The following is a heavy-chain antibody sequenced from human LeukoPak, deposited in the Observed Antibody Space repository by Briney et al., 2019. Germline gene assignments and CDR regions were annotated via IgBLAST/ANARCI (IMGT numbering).Heavy chain of an antibody. CDR3: ARAARITMVRGVIIPPNWFDP. CDR2: MNPNSGNT. D-gene: IGHD3-10*01. Sequence: ASVTVSCKASGYTFTSYDINWVRQATGQGLEWMGWMNPNSGNTGYAQKFQGRVTMTRNTSISTAYMELSSLRSEDTAVYYCARAARITMVRGVIIPPNWFDPWGQGTLVTVSS. J-gene: IGHJ5*02. CDR1: GYTFTSYD. V-gene: IGHV1-8*01.